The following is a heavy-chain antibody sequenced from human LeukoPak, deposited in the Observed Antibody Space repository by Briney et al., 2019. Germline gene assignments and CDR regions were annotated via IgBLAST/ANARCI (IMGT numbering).Heavy chain of an antibody. CDR2: INPDNGKT. CDR3: ARNEPAVSVVDAFDV. D-gene: IGHD1-1*01. J-gene: IGHJ3*01. Sequence: GASMRVSFTASVYNFNSYYIHWVRQAPGQGGTWMGWINPDNGKTKYSPRFQGRVTMTWDTSINTAYVDLSGLRSDDTAVYYCARNEPAVSVVDAFDVWGQGTVVTVSS. CDR1: VYNFNSYY. V-gene: IGHV1-2*02.